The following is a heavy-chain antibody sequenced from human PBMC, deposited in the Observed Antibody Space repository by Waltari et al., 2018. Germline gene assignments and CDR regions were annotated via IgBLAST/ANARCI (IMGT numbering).Heavy chain of an antibody. Sequence: QVQLVQSGAEVKKPGSSVKVSCKASGGTFSSYAISWVRQAPGKGLEWMGGIIPILGIANYAQKFQGRVTITADESTSTAYMELSSLRSEDTAVYYCARVKGRWLQPDYWGQGTLVTVSS. D-gene: IGHD5-12*01. CDR2: IIPILGIA. V-gene: IGHV1-69*04. J-gene: IGHJ4*02. CDR1: GGTFSSYA. CDR3: ARVKGRWLQPDY.